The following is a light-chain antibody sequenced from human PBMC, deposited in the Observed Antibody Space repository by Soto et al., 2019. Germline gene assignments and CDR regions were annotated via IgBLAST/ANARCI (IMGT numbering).Light chain of an antibody. CDR1: QSVSSYY. J-gene: IGKJ4*01. CDR2: AAS. V-gene: IGKV3-20*01. Sequence: EIVFTQSPGTLSLSPGERATLSCRASQSVSSYYLAWYQQKPGQAPRLLIYAASSRATGIPDRFSGGGSGTDFTLTISRLEPEDFAVYYCLQYDTSPLTFGGGTKVDIK. CDR3: LQYDTSPLT.